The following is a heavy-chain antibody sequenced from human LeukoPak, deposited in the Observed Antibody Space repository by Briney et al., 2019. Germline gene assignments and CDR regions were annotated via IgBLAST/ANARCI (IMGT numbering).Heavy chain of an antibody. CDR3: ARDSLASDYGDYVGWFDP. D-gene: IGHD4-17*01. CDR2: INHSGST. CDR1: GGSFSGYY. V-gene: IGHV4-34*01. J-gene: IGHJ5*02. Sequence: SETLSLTCAVYGGSFSGYYWIWIRQPPGKGLEWIGEINHSGSTNYNPSLKSRVTISVDTSKNQFSLKLSSVTAADTAVYYCARDSLASDYGDYVGWFDPWGQGTLVTVSS.